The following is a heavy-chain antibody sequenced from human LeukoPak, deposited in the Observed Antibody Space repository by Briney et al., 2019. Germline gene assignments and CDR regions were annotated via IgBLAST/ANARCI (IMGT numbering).Heavy chain of an antibody. J-gene: IGHJ5*02. CDR1: GGSITSGNYY. CDR3: AWGDSSGYPFDP. V-gene: IGHV4-61*02. Sequence: PSETLSLTCTVSGGSITSGNYYWSWFRQPAGEGLEYIGRIYTSGGTSGSTYYNPSLKSRVTVSVDTSKNQFSLKLGSVTAADTAVYYCAWGDSSGYPFDPWGQGTLVTVSS. CDR2: IYTSGGTSGST. D-gene: IGHD3-22*01.